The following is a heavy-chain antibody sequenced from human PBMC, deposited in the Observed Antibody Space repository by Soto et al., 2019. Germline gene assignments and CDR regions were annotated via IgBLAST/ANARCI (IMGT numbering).Heavy chain of an antibody. V-gene: IGHV1-69*13. J-gene: IGHJ4*02. CDR3: ASDDFHPHVTMRGRLSY. CDR2: IIPIFGTA. D-gene: IGHD3-10*01. CDR1: GGTFSRYA. Sequence: SVKVSCKASGGTFSRYAISWVRQAPGQGLEWMGGIIPIFGTANYAQKFQGRVTITADESTSTAYMELSSLRSEDTAVYYCASDDFHPHVTMRGRLSYWGQGSLVTVSS.